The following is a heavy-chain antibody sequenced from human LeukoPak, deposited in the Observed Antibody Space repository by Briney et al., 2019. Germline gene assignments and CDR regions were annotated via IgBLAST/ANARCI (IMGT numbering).Heavy chain of an antibody. Sequence: ASVKVSCKASGYSFTKYFIHWVRQAPEQGLEWMGVINPSDGTTGDAQRFQGRVTMTRDTSTSTIYMELSSLTSDDTAVYFCARGGYYDSSGPWGQGTLVTVSS. CDR3: ARGGYYDSSGP. CDR2: INPSDGTT. J-gene: IGHJ4*02. D-gene: IGHD3-22*01. V-gene: IGHV1-46*01. CDR1: GYSFTKYF.